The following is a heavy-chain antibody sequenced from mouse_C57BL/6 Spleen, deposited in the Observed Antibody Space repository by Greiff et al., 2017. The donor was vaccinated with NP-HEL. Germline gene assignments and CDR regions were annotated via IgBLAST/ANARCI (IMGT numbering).Heavy chain of an antibody. CDR2: IYPGSGST. CDR1: GYTFTSYW. J-gene: IGHJ3*01. CDR3: ATHYYGTSSFAY. V-gene: IGHV1-55*01. Sequence: VQLQQPGAELVKPGASVKMSCKASGYTFTSYWITWVKQRPGQGLEWIGDIYPGSGSTNYNEKFKSKATLTVDTSSSTAYMQLSSLTSEDSAVYYCATHYYGTSSFAYWGQGTLVTVSA. D-gene: IGHD1-1*01.